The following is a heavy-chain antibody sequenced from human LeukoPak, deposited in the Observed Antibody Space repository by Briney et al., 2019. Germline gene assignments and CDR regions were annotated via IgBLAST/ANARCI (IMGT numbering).Heavy chain of an antibody. CDR3: AKTYYYDSSGYDY. CDR1: GSSFTSYW. J-gene: IGHJ4*02. V-gene: IGHV5-51*01. Sequence: GESLKISFQGSGSSFTSYWIGWVRPMPGKGLEWMGIIYPGDSDTRYSPSFQGQVTISADKSISTAYLQWSSLKASDTAMYYCAKTYYYDSSGYDYWGQGTLVTVS. CDR2: IYPGDSDT. D-gene: IGHD3-22*01.